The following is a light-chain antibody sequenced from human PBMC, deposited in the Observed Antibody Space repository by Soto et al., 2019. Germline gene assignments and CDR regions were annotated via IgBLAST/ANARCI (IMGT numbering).Light chain of an antibody. CDR2: FAS. CDR1: QSVYNN. V-gene: IGKV3-15*01. J-gene: IGKJ4*01. CDR3: QQYTKCPLT. Sequence: EIVMTQSPATLSVSPGEKATLSCRASQSVYNNLAWYQQKPGQAPRLLIYFASTRATGIPARFSGSGSGTEFSLTISSLQSEDFALYYCQQYTKCPLTFGGGTKVETK.